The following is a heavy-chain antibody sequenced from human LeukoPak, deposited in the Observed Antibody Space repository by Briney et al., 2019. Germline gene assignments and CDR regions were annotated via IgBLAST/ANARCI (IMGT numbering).Heavy chain of an antibody. D-gene: IGHD3-9*01. CDR3: AREYYDILTGYYHTDY. CDR1: GFTFSSYS. J-gene: IGHJ4*02. V-gene: IGHV3-21*01. CDR2: ISSSSSYI. Sequence: GGSLRLSCAASGFTFSSYSMNWVRQAPGKGLEWVSSISSSSSYIYYADSVKGRFTISRDNAKNSLYLQMNSLRAEDTAMYYCAREYYDILTGYYHTDYWGQGTLVTVSS.